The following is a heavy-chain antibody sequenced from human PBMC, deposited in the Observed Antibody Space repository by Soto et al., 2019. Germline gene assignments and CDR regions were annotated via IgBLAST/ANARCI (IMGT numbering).Heavy chain of an antibody. D-gene: IGHD2-2*01. CDR3: ARACGGEESYCTSTCCLPEQ. Sequence: QVHLVQSGAEVKESGASVKVSCKASGYTFTNFGITWVRQAPGQRLERVGWISAYNGDTRYAQKFQDRVILTTETSTDTAYMELRSLTSDDTAVYFCARACGGEESYCTSTCCLPEQWGQGTLVTVSS. J-gene: IGHJ4*02. CDR1: GYTFTNFG. V-gene: IGHV1-18*01. CDR2: ISAYNGDT.